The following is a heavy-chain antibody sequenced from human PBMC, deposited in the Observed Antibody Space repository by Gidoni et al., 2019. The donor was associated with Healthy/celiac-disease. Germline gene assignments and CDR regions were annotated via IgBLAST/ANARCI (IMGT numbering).Heavy chain of an antibody. D-gene: IGHD6-13*01. Sequence: EVQLVQSGAEVKKPGESLRISCKGSGYSFTSYWISWVRQMPGKGLAWMGRIDPSDSYTNYSPSFQGHVTISADKSISTAYLQWSSLKASDTAMYYCARGLVAAAGSSPSYYYYGMDVWGQGTTVTVSS. CDR3: ARGLVAAAGSSPSYYYYGMDV. V-gene: IGHV5-10-1*03. CDR1: GYSFTSYW. J-gene: IGHJ6*02. CDR2: IDPSDSYT.